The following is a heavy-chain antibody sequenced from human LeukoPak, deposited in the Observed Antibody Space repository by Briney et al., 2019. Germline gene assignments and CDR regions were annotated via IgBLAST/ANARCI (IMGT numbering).Heavy chain of an antibody. CDR2: IYDSGRT. J-gene: IGHJ4*02. Sequence: SETLSLTCTFSGGSISSSSYYWGWIRQPPGKGLEWIGSIYDSGRTYYNPSLKSRLTISVDTSKNQFSLKLSSVTAADTAVYYCARLISARIDYWGQGTLVPVSS. CDR1: GGSISSSSYY. CDR3: ARLISARIDY. D-gene: IGHD2/OR15-2a*01. V-gene: IGHV4-39*01.